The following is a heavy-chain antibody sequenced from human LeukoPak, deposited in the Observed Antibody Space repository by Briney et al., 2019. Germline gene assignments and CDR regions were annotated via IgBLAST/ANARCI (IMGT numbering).Heavy chain of an antibody. CDR1: GYTFTGYY. CDR2: INPNGGGT. V-gene: IGHV1-2*02. Sequence: ASVKVSCKASGYTFTGYYMHWVRQAPRQGLEWMGWINPNGGGTNYAQRFQGRVTMTRDTSISTAYMELSRLRSDDTAVYYCARVRYYDSSGYYGFDYWGQGTLVTVSS. J-gene: IGHJ4*02. CDR3: ARVRYYDSSGYYGFDY. D-gene: IGHD3-22*01.